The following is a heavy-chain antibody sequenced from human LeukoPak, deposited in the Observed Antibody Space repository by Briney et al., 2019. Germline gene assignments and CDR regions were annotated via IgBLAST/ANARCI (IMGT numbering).Heavy chain of an antibody. CDR1: GSTFSSYA. Sequence: PGGSLRLSCAASGSTFSSYAMSWVRQAPGKGLEWVSAISGSGGSTYYADSVKGRFTISRDNSKNTLYLQMNSLRAEDTAVYYCAKDLFYYYYMDVWGKGTTVTVSS. CDR2: ISGSGGST. CDR3: AKDLFYYYYMDV. V-gene: IGHV3-23*01. J-gene: IGHJ6*03.